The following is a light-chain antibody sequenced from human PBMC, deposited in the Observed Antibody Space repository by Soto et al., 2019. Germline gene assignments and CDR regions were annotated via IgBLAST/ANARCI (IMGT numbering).Light chain of an antibody. Sequence: EIVMTQSPATLYVSPGGRATLSCRASQSISGTLAWYQQKPGQAPRLLIHGASTRAPGFPARCSGSGSGTDFTLTISSLQSEEFAVDYCQQYNDWPWTFGQGTKVEI. CDR2: GAS. V-gene: IGKV3-15*01. J-gene: IGKJ1*01. CDR1: QSISGT. CDR3: QQYNDWPWT.